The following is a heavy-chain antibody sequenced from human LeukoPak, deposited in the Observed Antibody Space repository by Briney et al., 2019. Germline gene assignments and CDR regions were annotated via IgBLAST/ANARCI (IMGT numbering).Heavy chain of an antibody. CDR1: GGSISSGGYS. Sequence: SQTLSLTCAVSGGSISSGGYSWSWIRQPPGKGLEWIGYIYHSGSTYYNPSLKSRVTISVDRSKNQFSLKLSSVTAADTAVYYCARALTYYYESSVYYYGMDVWGQGTTVTVSS. CDR3: ARALTYYYESSVYYYGMDV. D-gene: IGHD3-22*01. J-gene: IGHJ6*02. CDR2: IYHSGST. V-gene: IGHV4-30-2*01.